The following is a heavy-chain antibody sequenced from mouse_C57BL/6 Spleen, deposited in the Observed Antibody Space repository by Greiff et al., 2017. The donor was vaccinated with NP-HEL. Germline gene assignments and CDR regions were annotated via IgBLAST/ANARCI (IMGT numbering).Heavy chain of an antibody. V-gene: IGHV1-82*01. CDR3: ARSGYYYGGAMDY. CDR1: GYAFSSSW. J-gene: IGHJ4*01. CDR2: IYPGDGDT. D-gene: IGHD1-1*01. Sequence: VQLQQSGPELVKPGASVKISCKASGYAFSSSWMNWVKQRPGKGLEWIGRIYPGDGDTNYNGKFKGKATLTADKSSSTAYMQLSSLTSEDSAVYFCARSGYYYGGAMDYWGQGTSVTVSS.